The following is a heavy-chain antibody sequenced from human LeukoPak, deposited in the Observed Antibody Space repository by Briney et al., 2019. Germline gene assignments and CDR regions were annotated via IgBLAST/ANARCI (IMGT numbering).Heavy chain of an antibody. D-gene: IGHD1-14*01. V-gene: IGHV3-7*03. CDR1: GFTFSSYW. Sequence: PRGSLRLSCAASGFTFSSYWMNWARQAPGKGLEWVASINHNGNVNYYVDSVKGRFTISRDNAKNSLYLQMSNLRAEDTALYYCTRSPDGFDYWGQGTLVTVSS. CDR2: INHNGNVN. CDR3: TRSPDGFDY. J-gene: IGHJ4*02.